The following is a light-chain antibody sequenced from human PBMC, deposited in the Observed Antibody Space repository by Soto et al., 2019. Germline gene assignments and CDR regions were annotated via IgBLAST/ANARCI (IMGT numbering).Light chain of an antibody. V-gene: IGKV1-39*01. Sequence: IQLTQSPSTLSASVGDRVVITCRASQSISTHLNWYQQKPGKAPKLLIYAASTLQSGVPSRFSGSGSGTDFTLTISCLQSEDFATYYCQQYYSYPITFGQGTRLEIK. CDR3: QQYYSYPIT. CDR2: AAS. J-gene: IGKJ5*01. CDR1: QSISTH.